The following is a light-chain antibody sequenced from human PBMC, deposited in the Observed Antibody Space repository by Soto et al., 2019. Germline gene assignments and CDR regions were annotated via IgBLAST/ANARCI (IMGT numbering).Light chain of an antibody. V-gene: IGLV2-14*01. CDR1: SSDVGGYNY. J-gene: IGLJ2*01. CDR3: SSYTTSGSLV. CDR2: DVS. Sequence: QSALTQPASVSGSPGQSITISCTGTSSDVGGYNYVSWYQQHPGKAPKLMIYDVSNRPSGVSNRFFGSKSGNTASLTISGLQAEDEADYYCSSYTTSGSLVFGGGTKLTVL.